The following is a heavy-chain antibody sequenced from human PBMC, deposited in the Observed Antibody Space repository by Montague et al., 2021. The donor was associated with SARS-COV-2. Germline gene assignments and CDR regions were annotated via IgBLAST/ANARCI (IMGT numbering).Heavy chain of an antibody. V-gene: IGHV4-59*01. CDR3: ARLLRSCTNGVCRTYYYYALVA. D-gene: IGHD2-8*01. Sequence: SETLSLTCTVSGGSISGFYWSWIRQPPGKGLEWIGYIYYSGSTKXNPSLESRVAVSVDRSKNQVSLKLTSVTAADTAVYYCARLLRSCTNGVCRTYYYYALVAGGQGTTVPV. J-gene: IGHJ6*02. CDR2: IYYSGST. CDR1: GGSISGFY.